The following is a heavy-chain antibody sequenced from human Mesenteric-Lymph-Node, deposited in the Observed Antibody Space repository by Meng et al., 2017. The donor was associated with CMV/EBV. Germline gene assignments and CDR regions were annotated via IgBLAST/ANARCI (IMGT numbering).Heavy chain of an antibody. J-gene: IGHJ6*02. Sequence: SCAISGDSVSSNSAAWTWIRQSPSRGLEWLGRTYYKSKWYNDYAVSVKSRITINPDTSRNHFSLQLTSVTPEDTAVYYCARDLSSVVVPGALTYYYYGMDVWGQGTTVTVSS. CDR2: TYYKSKWYN. CDR1: GDSVSSNSAA. V-gene: IGHV6-1*01. D-gene: IGHD2-21*01. CDR3: ARDLSSVVVPGALTYYYYGMDV.